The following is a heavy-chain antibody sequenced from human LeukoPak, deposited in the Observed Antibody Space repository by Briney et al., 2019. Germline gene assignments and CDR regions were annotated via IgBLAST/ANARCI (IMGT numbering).Heavy chain of an antibody. CDR3: ARESYDYVWGSYRYSLDY. V-gene: IGHV3-21*01. Sequence: KPGGSLRLSCAASGFTFSSYSMNWVPQAPGKGLEWVSSISSSSYIYYADSVKGRFTISRDNAKNSLYLQMNSLRAEDTAVYYCARESYDYVWGSYRYSLDYRGQGTLVTVSS. CDR1: GFTFSSYS. CDR2: ISSSSYI. J-gene: IGHJ4*02. D-gene: IGHD3-16*02.